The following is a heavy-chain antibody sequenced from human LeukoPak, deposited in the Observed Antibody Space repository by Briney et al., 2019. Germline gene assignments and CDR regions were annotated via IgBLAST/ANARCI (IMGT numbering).Heavy chain of an antibody. J-gene: IGHJ4*02. V-gene: IGHV3-7*01. Sequence: HTGGSLRLSCAASGFTFNRYWMSWVRQAPGKELQWVANIKQDGSAKYYVDSVKGRFTISRDNAKNSLYLQMNSLRAEDTAVYYCARVEASGYDYGAFDYWGQGTLVTVSS. CDR1: GFTFNRYW. D-gene: IGHD5-12*01. CDR2: IKQDGSAK. CDR3: ARVEASGYDYGAFDY.